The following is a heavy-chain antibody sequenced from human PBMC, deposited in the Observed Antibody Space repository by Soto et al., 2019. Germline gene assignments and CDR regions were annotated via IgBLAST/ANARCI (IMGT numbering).Heavy chain of an antibody. Sequence: RGALELSCAPPGFSLSCFSLSWVRQAPGKGLEWVANIKQDGSEKYYVDSAKGRFTISRDNAKNSLHLQMNSLRAEDTAVYYCARGFNSALDIWGQGTMVTVSS. V-gene: IGHV3-7*01. J-gene: IGHJ3*02. CDR3: ARGFNSALDI. CDR2: IKQDGSEK. CDR1: GFSLSCFS.